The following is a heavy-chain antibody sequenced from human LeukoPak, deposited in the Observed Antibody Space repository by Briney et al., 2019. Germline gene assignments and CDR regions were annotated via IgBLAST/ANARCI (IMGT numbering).Heavy chain of an antibody. CDR2: IYHSGST. CDR3: AREIRMVRGVIDY. J-gene: IGHJ4*02. D-gene: IGHD3-10*01. V-gene: IGHV4-4*02. Sequence: PSETLSLTCAVSGGSISSSNWWSWVRQPPGKGLEWIGEIYHSGSTNYNPSLKSRVTISVDKSKNQFSLKLSSVTAADTAVYYCAREIRMVRGVIDYWGQGTLVTVSS. CDR1: GGSISSSNW.